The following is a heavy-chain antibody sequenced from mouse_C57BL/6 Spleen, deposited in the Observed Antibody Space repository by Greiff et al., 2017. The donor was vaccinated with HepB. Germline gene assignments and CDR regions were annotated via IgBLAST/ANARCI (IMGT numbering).Heavy chain of an antibody. Sequence: VHLVESGAELVKPGASVKISCKASGYTFTDYYMNWVKQRPGQGLEWIGKIGPGSGGTYYNAKFKGKATLTADKSSSTAYMQLSSLTSEDSAVSFCASLSSYAIDYWGQGTSVTVSS. D-gene: IGHD2-3*01. CDR1: GYTFTDYY. CDR2: IGPGSGGT. V-gene: IGHV1-77*01. CDR3: ASLSSYAIDY. J-gene: IGHJ4*01.